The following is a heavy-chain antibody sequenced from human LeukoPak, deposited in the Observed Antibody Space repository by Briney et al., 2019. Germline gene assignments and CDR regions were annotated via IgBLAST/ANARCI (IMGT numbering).Heavy chain of an antibody. V-gene: IGHV3-23*01. J-gene: IGHJ6*02. D-gene: IGHD3-9*01. CDR1: GFTFDDYG. CDR2: ISGSGGST. CDR3: AKATTVYDILTGYLGDYYYYGMDV. Sequence: GGSLRLSCAASGFTFDDYGMSWVRQAPGKGLEWVSAISGSGGSTYYADSVKGRFTISRDNSKNTLYLQMNSLRAEDTAVYYCAKATTVYDILTGYLGDYYYYGMDVWGQGTTVTVSS.